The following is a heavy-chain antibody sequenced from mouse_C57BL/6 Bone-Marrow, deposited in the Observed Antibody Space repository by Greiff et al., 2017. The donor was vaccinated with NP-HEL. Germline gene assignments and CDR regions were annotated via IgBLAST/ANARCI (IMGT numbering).Heavy chain of an antibody. V-gene: IGHV1-69*01. CDR2: IDPSDSYT. CDR1: GYTFTSYW. J-gene: IGHJ3*01. Sequence: QVQLQQPGAELVMPGASVKLSCKASGYTFTSYWMHWVKQRPGQGLEWIGEIDPSDSYTNYNQKFKSKSTLTVDKSSSTAYMQLSRLTSEDSAVYYCARGIYYDYSWFAYWGQGTLVTVSA. CDR3: ARGIYYDYSWFAY. D-gene: IGHD2-4*01.